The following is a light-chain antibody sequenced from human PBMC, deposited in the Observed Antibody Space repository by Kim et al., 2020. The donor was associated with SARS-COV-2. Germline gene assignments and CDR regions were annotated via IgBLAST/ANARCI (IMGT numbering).Light chain of an antibody. J-gene: IGKJ2*01. CDR3: QQSYSTLYT. Sequence: DIQMTQSPSSLSASIGDRVTITCRASQTISSYLNWYQQKPGKAPNLLIYAASSLQSGVPSRFSGSGSGTDFTLTISSLQPEDFATYYCQQSYSTLYTFGQGTKLAI. CDR2: AAS. V-gene: IGKV1-39*01. CDR1: QTISSY.